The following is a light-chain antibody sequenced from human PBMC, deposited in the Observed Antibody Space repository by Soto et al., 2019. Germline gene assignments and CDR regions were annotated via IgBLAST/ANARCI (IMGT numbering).Light chain of an antibody. CDR1: QSVSSSY. Sequence: TQSPGTLSLSPGERATLSCRASQSVSSSYLAWYQQKPGQAPRLLIYGAYTRATGIPVRFSGSGSGTDFTLTISRLEPEDFAVYYCQQYGSSPPVTFGQGTKVDIK. V-gene: IGKV3-20*01. CDR2: GAY. CDR3: QQYGSSPPVT. J-gene: IGKJ1*01.